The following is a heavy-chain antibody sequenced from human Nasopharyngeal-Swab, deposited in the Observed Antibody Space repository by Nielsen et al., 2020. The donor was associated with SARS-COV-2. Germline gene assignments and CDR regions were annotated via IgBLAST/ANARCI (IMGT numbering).Heavy chain of an antibody. Sequence: GESLKISCAASGFSFSSCAMSWVRLAPGKGLEWVSTISGSGGSTYYADSVKGRFTISRDNSKHTLYLQMNSLRAEDTAVYYCARVGGSSWYFDYWGQGTLVTVSS. V-gene: IGHV3-23*01. J-gene: IGHJ4*02. CDR3: ARVGGSSWYFDY. D-gene: IGHD6-13*01. CDR1: GFSFSSCA. CDR2: ISGSGGST.